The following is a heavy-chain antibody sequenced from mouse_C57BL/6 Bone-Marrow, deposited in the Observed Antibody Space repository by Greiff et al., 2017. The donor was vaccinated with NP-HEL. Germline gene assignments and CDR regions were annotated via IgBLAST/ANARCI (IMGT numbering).Heavy chain of an antibody. CDR1: GYTFTTYP. CDR3: ARRGDYYGSSSPWYFDV. V-gene: IGHV1-47*01. D-gene: IGHD1-1*01. CDR2: FHPYNDDT. J-gene: IGHJ1*03. Sequence: QVQLKESGAELVKPGASVKMSCKASGYTFTTYPIEWMKQNHGKSLEWIGNFHPYNDDTKYNEKFKGKATLTVEKSSSTVYLELSRLTSDDSAVYYCARRGDYYGSSSPWYFDVWGTGTTVTVSS.